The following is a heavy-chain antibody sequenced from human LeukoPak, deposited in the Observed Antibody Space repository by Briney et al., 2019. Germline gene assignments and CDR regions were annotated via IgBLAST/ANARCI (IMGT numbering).Heavy chain of an antibody. CDR3: VRDGNGFDP. J-gene: IGHJ5*02. D-gene: IGHD4-23*01. CDR2: INSDGSIT. CDR1: GFTFSSYW. V-gene: IGHV3-74*01. Sequence: GGSLRLSCAASGFTFSSYWMHWVRQAPGKGLVWVSRINSDGSITTYADSVKGRFTISRDNARNTLYLQMNSLRGEDTAVYYCVRDGNGFDPWGQGTLVTVSS.